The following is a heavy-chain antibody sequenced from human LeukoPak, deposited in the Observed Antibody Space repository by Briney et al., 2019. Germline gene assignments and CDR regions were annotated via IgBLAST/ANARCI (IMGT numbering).Heavy chain of an antibody. CDR2: ISAYNGNT. CDR3: ARVENDYGDSDYFDY. CDR1: GYTFTSYG. V-gene: IGHV1-18*01. D-gene: IGHD4-17*01. J-gene: IGHJ4*02. Sequence: GSSVKVSCKASGYTFTSYGISWVRQAPGQGLEWMGWISAYNGNTNYAQKLQGRVTMTTDTSTSTAYMELRSLRSDDTAVYYCARVENDYGDSDYFDYWGQGTLVTVSS.